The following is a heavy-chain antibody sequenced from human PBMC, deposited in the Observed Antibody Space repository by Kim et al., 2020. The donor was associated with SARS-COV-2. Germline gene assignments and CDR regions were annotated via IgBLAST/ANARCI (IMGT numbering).Heavy chain of an antibody. J-gene: IGHJ4*02. CDR3: ARVLDFYCSGGSCYSSHYFDY. V-gene: IGHV4-34*01. Sequence: SETLSLTCAVYGGSFSGYYWSWIRQPPGKGLEWIGEINHSGSTNYNPSLKSRVTISVDTSKNQFSLKLSSVTAADTAVYYCARVLDFYCSGGSCYSSHYFDYWGQGTLVTVSS. CDR2: INHSGST. D-gene: IGHD2-15*01. CDR1: GGSFSGYY.